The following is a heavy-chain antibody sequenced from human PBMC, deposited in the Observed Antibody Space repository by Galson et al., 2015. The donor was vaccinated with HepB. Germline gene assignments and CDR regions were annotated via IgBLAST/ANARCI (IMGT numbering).Heavy chain of an antibody. CDR3: AKGPSGVSGSYSPN. Sequence: SLRLSCAASGFTFDDYAMHWVRQAPGKGLEWVSGISWNSGSIGYADSVKGRFTISRDNAKNSLYLQMNSLRAEDTALYYCAKGPSGVSGSYSPNWGQGTLVTVSS. D-gene: IGHD3-16*01. CDR1: GFTFDDYA. J-gene: IGHJ4*02. CDR2: ISWNSGSI. V-gene: IGHV3-9*01.